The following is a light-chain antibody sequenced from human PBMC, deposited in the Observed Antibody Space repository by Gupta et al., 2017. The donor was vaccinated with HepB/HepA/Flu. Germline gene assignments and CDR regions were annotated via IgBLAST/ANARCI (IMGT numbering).Light chain of an antibody. V-gene: IGKV1-33*01. CDR2: DAS. Sequence: DIQMTQSPSYLSASVGDRVTITCQASQDINTYLNWYQKKPGKAPKLLIYDASNWETGVPSRFSGSGYGKDFTFTISSRQPEDFAAYYCQHNDDFPPLTFGHGTNVDIK. CDR1: QDINTY. CDR3: QHNDDFPPLT. J-gene: IGKJ3*01.